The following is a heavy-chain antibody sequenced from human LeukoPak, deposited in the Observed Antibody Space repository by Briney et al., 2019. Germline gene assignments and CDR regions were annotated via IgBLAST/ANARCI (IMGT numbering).Heavy chain of an antibody. CDR2: MHYDGNIK. CDR3: AKDACSGGTCYGGWYCDL. D-gene: IGHD2-15*01. CDR1: RFTFSTYG. V-gene: IGHV3-30*02. Sequence: GGSLRLSCAASRFTFSTYGMHWVRQAPGKGLEWVAFMHYDGNIKYYADSVKGRFTISRDTSKNTLYLQMNSLRVEDTAVYYCAKDACSGGTCYGGWYCDLWGRGTLVTVSS. J-gene: IGHJ2*01.